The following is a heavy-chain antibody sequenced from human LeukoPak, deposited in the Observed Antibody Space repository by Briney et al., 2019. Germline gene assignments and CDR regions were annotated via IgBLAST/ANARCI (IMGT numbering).Heavy chain of an antibody. D-gene: IGHD3-9*01. V-gene: IGHV3-48*03. Sequence: PGGSLRLSCAASGFIFSSYEMNWVRQAPGKGLEWVSYISSSGSTIYYADSVKGRFTTSRDNAKNSLYLQMNSLRAEDTAVYYCARSPYYDILTGYYGYHYFDYWGQGTLVTVSS. CDR2: ISSSGSTI. CDR3: ARSPYYDILTGYYGYHYFDY. CDR1: GFIFSSYE. J-gene: IGHJ4*02.